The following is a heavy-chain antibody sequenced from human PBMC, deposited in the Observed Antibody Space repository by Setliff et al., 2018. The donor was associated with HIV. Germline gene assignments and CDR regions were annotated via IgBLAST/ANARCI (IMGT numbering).Heavy chain of an antibody. CDR2: FYHSTT. V-gene: IGHV4-39*07. D-gene: IGHD2-21*02. CDR3: TRDLWGDDYYYNNMDV. J-gene: IGHJ6*03. Sequence: PSETLSLTCTVSGGSISSSSYYWGWIRQPPGKGLEWIGSFYHSTTYYNPSLKSRVTMSVDTSKNQFSLKVTSVTAADTAVYYCTRDLWGDDYYYNNMDVWGKGTTVTVSS. CDR1: GGSISSSSYY.